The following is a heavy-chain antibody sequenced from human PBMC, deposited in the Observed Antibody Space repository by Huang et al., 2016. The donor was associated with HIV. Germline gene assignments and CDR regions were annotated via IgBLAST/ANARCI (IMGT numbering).Heavy chain of an antibody. Sequence: EVQLVESGGGLAQPGGSLRLFCVASGYTFSTYSMNWVRQAPGKGLDWVSYISKTSGATSYAESVKGRFTVSRDNVKNSLYLQMNRLRVEDTAMYYCVRDSSSGLQLRYWGQGALVIVS. V-gene: IGHV3-48*01. D-gene: IGHD3-22*01. CDR2: ISKTSGAT. CDR1: GYTFSTYS. CDR3: VRDSSSGLQLRY. J-gene: IGHJ4*02.